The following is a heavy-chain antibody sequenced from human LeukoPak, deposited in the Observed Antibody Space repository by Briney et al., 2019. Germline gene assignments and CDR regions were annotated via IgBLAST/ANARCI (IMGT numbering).Heavy chain of an antibody. CDR3: ARDPRVDHSGMDV. CDR2: VFCDGTT. D-gene: IGHD2-15*01. V-gene: IGHV3-66*01. Sequence: GGSLRLSCAASGFPFNNYGMHWVRQAPGKGLEWVSIVFCDGTTYYPDSVKGRFTNSIDKSKNTLKLQMSSVRDEDTAVYYCARDPRVDHSGMDVWGQGTTVTVSS. CDR1: GFPFNNYG. J-gene: IGHJ6*02.